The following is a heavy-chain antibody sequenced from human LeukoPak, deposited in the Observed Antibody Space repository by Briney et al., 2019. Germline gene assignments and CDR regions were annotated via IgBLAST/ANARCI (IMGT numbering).Heavy chain of an antibody. D-gene: IGHD2-15*01. CDR1: GYSYIDYY. J-gene: IGHJ4*02. CDR3: AKEDCSGGRCYSVFDS. CDR2: INPDSGGT. Sequence: ASVKVSCKTSGYSYIDYYLHWVRQAPGQGLEWMGWINPDSGGTNYAQKFQGRVTMTRDTSISSAYMELSRLRSDDTAVYYCAKEDCSGGRCYSVFDSWGQGTLVTVSS. V-gene: IGHV1-2*02.